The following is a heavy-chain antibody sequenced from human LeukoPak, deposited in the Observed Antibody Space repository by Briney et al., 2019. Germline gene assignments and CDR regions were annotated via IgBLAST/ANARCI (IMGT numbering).Heavy chain of an antibody. Sequence: SETLSLTCTVSGGSISSYYWSWIRQPPGKGLEWIGYIYYIGSTNYNPSLKSRVTISVDTSKTHFSLKLSSVTAADTALYYCATGFSGSFDYWGQGTLVTVSS. CDR1: GGSISSYY. J-gene: IGHJ4*02. D-gene: IGHD1-26*01. CDR2: IYYIGST. CDR3: ATGFSGSFDY. V-gene: IGHV4-59*01.